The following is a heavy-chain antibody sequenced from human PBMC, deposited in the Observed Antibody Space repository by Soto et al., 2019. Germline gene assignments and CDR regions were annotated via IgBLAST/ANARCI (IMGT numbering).Heavy chain of an antibody. V-gene: IGHV3-23*04. J-gene: IGHJ6*02. Sequence: VQLVQSGAEVKKPGSSVKVSCKASGFTFSSYAMTWVRQAPGKGLEWVSGISGSGGSTYYADSVKGRFTISRDNSKNTMYLQMNSLRAEDTAVYYCAKGVRSYYYYGMDVWGQGTTVTVSS. CDR3: AKGVRSYYYYGMDV. D-gene: IGHD3-22*01. CDR1: GFTFSSYA. CDR2: ISGSGGST.